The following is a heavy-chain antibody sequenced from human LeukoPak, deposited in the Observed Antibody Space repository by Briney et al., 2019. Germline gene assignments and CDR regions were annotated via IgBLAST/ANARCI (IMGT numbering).Heavy chain of an antibody. CDR1: GFTFTTYW. D-gene: IGHD1-26*01. J-gene: IGHJ3*02. Sequence: GGSLRLSCAASGFTFTTYWMHWVRQAPGKGLEWVAVISYDGSNKYYADSVKGRFTISRDNSKNTLYLQMNSLRAEDTAVYYCAKDRAGSYLDAFDIWGQGTMVTVSS. V-gene: IGHV3-30*18. CDR2: ISYDGSNK. CDR3: AKDRAGSYLDAFDI.